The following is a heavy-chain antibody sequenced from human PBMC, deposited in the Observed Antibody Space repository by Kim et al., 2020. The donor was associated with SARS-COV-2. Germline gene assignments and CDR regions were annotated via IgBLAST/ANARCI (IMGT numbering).Heavy chain of an antibody. CDR2: ST. Sequence: STNYNPSLKRRVTISVDTSKNQFSLKLSSVTAADTAVYYCARGDYTRPDYWGQGTLVTVSS. V-gene: IGHV4-59*09. CDR3: ARGDYTRPDY. D-gene: IGHD4-4*01. J-gene: IGHJ4*02.